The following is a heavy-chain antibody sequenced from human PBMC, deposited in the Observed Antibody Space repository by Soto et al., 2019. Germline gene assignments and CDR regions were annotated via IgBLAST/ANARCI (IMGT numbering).Heavy chain of an antibody. CDR1: GDSISSGGYC. V-gene: IGHV4-31*03. CDR2: ISNSGNT. D-gene: IGHD2-2*01. Sequence: SETLSLTCTVSGDSISSGGYCWSWIRQHPGKGLEWIGYISNSGNTYYNPSLKSRVTISVDTSENQFSLKLTSVTAADTAVYYCTPGGVPEAAKGYYYYAMDVWGQGTTVTVSS. CDR3: TPGGVPEAAKGYYYYAMDV. J-gene: IGHJ6*02.